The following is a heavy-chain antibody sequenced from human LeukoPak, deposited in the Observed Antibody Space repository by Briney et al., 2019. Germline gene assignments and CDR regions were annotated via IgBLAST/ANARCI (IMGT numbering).Heavy chain of an antibody. J-gene: IGHJ3*02. Sequence: SSETLSLTCTVSGGSISSYYWSWIRQPPGKGLEWIGHIYYSGSTNYNPSLKSRVTISVDASKNQFSLKLSSVTAADTAVYYCARDRSRYSHDAFDIWGQGTMVTVSS. V-gene: IGHV4-59*01. CDR2: IYYSGST. CDR3: ARDRSRYSHDAFDI. CDR1: GGSISSYY. D-gene: IGHD5-18*01.